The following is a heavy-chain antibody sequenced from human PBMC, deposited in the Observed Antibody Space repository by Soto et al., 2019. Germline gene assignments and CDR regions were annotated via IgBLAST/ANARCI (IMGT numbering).Heavy chain of an antibody. Sequence: EVQLLESGGGLVQPGGSLRLSCAVSGFTFSNYAVGWFRKAPGMGLEWVSSIFGGGGGTYYTDSVKGRFTISRDSSGNTVFLQMNSLRAEDTALYYCAKYGSRSSPHYLDYWGQGTLVTVSS. CDR3: AKYGSRSSPHYLDY. D-gene: IGHD6-13*01. CDR1: GFTFSNYA. V-gene: IGHV3-23*01. CDR2: IFGGGGGT. J-gene: IGHJ4*02.